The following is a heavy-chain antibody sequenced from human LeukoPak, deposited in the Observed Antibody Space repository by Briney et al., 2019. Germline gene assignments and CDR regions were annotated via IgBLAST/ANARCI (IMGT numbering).Heavy chain of an antibody. J-gene: IGHJ5*02. V-gene: IGHV1-46*01. D-gene: IGHD6-6*01. Sequence: ASVKVSCKASGYTFTSNYTHWVRQAPGQGLEWMGMIYPRDGSTSYAQKFQGRVTVTRDTSTSTVHMELSGLRSEDTAVYYCAKDPIRGSSSPNWFDPWGQGTLVTVSS. CDR2: IYPRDGST. CDR3: AKDPIRGSSSPNWFDP. CDR1: GYTFTSNY.